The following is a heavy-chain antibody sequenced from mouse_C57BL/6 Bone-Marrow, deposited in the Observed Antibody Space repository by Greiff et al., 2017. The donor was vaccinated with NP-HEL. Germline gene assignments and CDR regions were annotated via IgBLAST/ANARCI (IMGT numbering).Heavy chain of an antibody. D-gene: IGHD1-1*01. Sequence: EVKVVESEGGLVQPGSSMKLSCTASGFTFSDYYMAWVRQVPEKGLEWVANINYDGSSTYYLDSLKSRFIISRDNAKNILYLQMSSLKSEDTATYYCAREDSSIPYFDYWGQGTTLTVSS. CDR2: INYDGSST. J-gene: IGHJ2*01. V-gene: IGHV5-16*01. CDR3: AREDSSIPYFDY. CDR1: GFTFSDYY.